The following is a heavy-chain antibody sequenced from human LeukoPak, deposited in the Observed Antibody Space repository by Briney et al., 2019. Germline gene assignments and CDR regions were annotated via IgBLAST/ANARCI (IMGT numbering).Heavy chain of an antibody. V-gene: IGHV4-31*03. D-gene: IGHD2-21*02. CDR2: ISYSGNT. CDR3: ARDVLVTSSPDAFDI. J-gene: IGHJ3*02. CDR1: GDSISSAGYS. Sequence: SETLSLTCTVSGDSISSAGYSWTWIRQPPGKGLQWIGYISYSGNTYYSPSLKSRVSTSLDASKNQFSLKLTSVTAADTATYFCARDVLVTSSPDAFDIWGQGTMVTVSS.